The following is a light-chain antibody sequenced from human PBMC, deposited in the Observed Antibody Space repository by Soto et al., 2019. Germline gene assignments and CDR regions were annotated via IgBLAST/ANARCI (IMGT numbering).Light chain of an antibody. CDR2: LNSDGSH. CDR1: SGHSNYA. CDR3: QTWVTGIHI. V-gene: IGLV4-69*01. Sequence: QLVLTQSPSASASLGASVKLTCTLSSGHSNYAIAWHQQQPEKGPRFLMTLNSDGSHSKGDGIPDRFSGSSSGAERYLTIAALQSEDEAYYYCQTWVTGIHIFGGGTKLTVL. J-gene: IGLJ2*01.